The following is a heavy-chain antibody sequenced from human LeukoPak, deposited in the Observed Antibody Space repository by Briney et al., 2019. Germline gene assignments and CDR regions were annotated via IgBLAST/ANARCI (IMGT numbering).Heavy chain of an antibody. CDR1: GGTFSSYA. CDR2: IISIFGTA. CDR3: AREDIVVVVAASHFDY. J-gene: IGHJ4*02. V-gene: IGHV1-69*05. Sequence: SVKVSCKASGGTFSSYAISWVRQAPGQGLEWMGRIISIFGTANYAQKFQGRVTITTDESTSTAYTELSSLRSEDTAVYYCAREDIVVVVAASHFDYWGQGTLVTVSS. D-gene: IGHD2-15*01.